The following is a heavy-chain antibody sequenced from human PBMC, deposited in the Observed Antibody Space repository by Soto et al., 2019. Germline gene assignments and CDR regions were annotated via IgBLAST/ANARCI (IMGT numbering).Heavy chain of an antibody. CDR2: TYYRSKWFP. J-gene: IGHJ3*01. Sequence: QGQLQQSGPGLVKPSQTLSLTCAISGDSVSSDITSWNWIRQSPSRGLEWLGRTYYRSKWFPDYAASVKSRITINPDTSKNQVSLELNSMTPEDTAVYYCARGNALDVWGQGTVVTVSS. CDR1: GDSVSSDITS. D-gene: IGHD3-10*01. CDR3: ARGNALDV. V-gene: IGHV6-1*01.